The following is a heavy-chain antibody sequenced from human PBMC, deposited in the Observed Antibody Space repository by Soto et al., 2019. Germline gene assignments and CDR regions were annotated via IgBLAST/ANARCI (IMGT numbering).Heavy chain of an antibody. D-gene: IGHD2-2*01. Sequence: GASLKVSCKASGYIFTDYYINWVRQAPGQGPELMGWINPSSGDTNYAQKFQGRVTMTTDTSISTVYMELSRLRYEDTAVYYCARPYCSSNSCHNWFDSWGQGTLVTVSS. J-gene: IGHJ5*01. V-gene: IGHV1-2*02. CDR3: ARPYCSSNSCHNWFDS. CDR2: INPSSGDT. CDR1: GYIFTDYY.